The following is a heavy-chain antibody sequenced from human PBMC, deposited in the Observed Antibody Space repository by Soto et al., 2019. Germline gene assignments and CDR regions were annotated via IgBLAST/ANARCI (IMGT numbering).Heavy chain of an antibody. J-gene: IGHJ4*02. Sequence: EVQLLESGGGLVQPGGSLRLSCAASGFTFNNYAMSWVRQAPGKGLEWVSSIRSSGSNTYSADSLKGRFTISRDNSKNTLYLQMKGLRAEDTAVYYCAKHSDNYGDSRYDSWGQGTLVTVSS. CDR2: IRSSGSNT. D-gene: IGHD4-17*01. CDR1: GFTFNNYA. V-gene: IGHV3-23*01. CDR3: AKHSDNYGDSRYDS.